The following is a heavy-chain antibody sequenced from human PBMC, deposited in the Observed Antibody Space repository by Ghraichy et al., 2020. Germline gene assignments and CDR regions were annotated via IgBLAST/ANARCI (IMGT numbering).Heavy chain of an antibody. D-gene: IGHD2/OR15-2a*01. CDR3: ARDHKSMGGLI. CDR2: IKRDGSEK. Sequence: GGSLRLSCAASGFTFSSYWMSWVRQAPGKGLEWVANIKRDGSEKYYVDSVKGRFTVSRDNARNSLYVQMNSLRAEDTAVYYCARDHKSMGGLIWGQGTMVTVSS. J-gene: IGHJ3*02. V-gene: IGHV3-7*01. CDR1: GFTFSSYW.